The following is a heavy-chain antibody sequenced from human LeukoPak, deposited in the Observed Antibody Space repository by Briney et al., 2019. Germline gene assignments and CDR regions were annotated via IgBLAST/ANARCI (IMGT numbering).Heavy chain of an antibody. D-gene: IGHD6-19*01. Sequence: GGSLRLSCAASGFTFSSYGMHWVRQAPGKGLDWVAVISYDGSNKYYADSVKGRFTISRDSSKNTLYLQMNSLRAEDTAVYYCAKGFRIAVAVDDYWGQGTLVTVSS. J-gene: IGHJ4*02. CDR2: ISYDGSNK. V-gene: IGHV3-30*18. CDR1: GFTFSSYG. CDR3: AKGFRIAVAVDDY.